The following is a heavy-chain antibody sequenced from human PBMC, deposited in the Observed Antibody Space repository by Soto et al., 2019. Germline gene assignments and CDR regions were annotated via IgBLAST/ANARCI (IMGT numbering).Heavy chain of an antibody. V-gene: IGHV2-5*02. D-gene: IGHD3-16*01. Sequence: QITLKESGPTLVKPTQTLTLTCTFSGFSLTTRGVGVGWIRQPPGKALECLALIYWDDDKRYSPSLQSRLSITKETSKNQVVLTMTNVDPVDTATYYCAHIPNYYQYDWFDPWGQGPLFSVSS. CDR3: AHIPNYYQYDWFDP. J-gene: IGHJ5*02. CDR1: GFSLTTRGVG. CDR2: IYWDDDK.